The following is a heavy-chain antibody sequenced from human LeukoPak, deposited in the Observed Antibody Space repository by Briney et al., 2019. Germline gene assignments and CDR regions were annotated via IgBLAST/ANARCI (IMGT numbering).Heavy chain of an antibody. CDR2: IWYGGSTK. J-gene: IGHJ4*02. Sequence: GASLRLSCAASGFTFSSYGMYWGRQAPGKGLEWGAVIWYGGSTKYYAESVKGRFTISRDTSKNTLYLQMNSLRAEDTASYYCAREYPPRYYYDSSGYLDYWGEGTLVTVSS. CDR3: AREYPPRYYYDSSGYLDY. D-gene: IGHD3-22*01. CDR1: GFTFSSYG. V-gene: IGHV3-33*01.